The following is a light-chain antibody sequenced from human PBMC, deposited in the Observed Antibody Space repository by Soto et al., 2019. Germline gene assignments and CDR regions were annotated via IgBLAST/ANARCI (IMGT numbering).Light chain of an antibody. CDR3: LQYHNLWA. CDR1: QNIYSN. Sequence: IVMTQSPATLSVSPGERVTPSCRASQNIYSNIAWHQQRPGQAPRLLIYRASTRATGVPARFSGSGSGTDFTLTISSLQSEDFTVYSCLQYHNLWAFGQGTKVDIK. CDR2: RAS. V-gene: IGKV3-15*01. J-gene: IGKJ1*01.